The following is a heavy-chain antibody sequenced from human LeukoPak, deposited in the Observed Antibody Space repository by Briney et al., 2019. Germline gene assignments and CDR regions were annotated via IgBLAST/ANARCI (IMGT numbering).Heavy chain of an antibody. CDR3: AGGPLPPCADY. D-gene: IGHD3-16*01. CDR1: EFTFSSYS. V-gene: IGHV3-48*01. Sequence: PGGSLRLSCAASEFTFSSYSMNWVRQAPGKGLEWVSYITNSGNSKSYADSVKGRFTISRDNTKNPLYLQMNSLRAEDTAVYYCAGGPLPPCADYWGQGTLVTVSS. CDR2: ITNSGNSK. J-gene: IGHJ4*02.